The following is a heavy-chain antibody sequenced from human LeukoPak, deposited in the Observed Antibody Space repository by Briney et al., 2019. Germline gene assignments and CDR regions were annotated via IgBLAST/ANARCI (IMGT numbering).Heavy chain of an antibody. Sequence: SETLSLTCAVYGGSFSGYYWSWVRQPPGKGLEWIGEINHSGSTNYSPSLKSRVTISVDTSKNQFSLKLNSVTAADTAVYYCASGECYYDSSGYKSQDNYYYYAMDVWGQGTTVTVSS. CDR1: GGSFSGYY. V-gene: IGHV4-34*01. CDR3: ASGECYYDSSGYKSQDNYYYYAMDV. CDR2: INHSGST. J-gene: IGHJ6*02. D-gene: IGHD3-22*01.